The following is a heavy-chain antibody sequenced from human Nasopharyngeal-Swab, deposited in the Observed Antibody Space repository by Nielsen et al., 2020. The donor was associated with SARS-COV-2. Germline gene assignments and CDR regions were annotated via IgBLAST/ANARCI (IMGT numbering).Heavy chain of an antibody. CDR3: ARGLRYCSGTLCYTDAFDI. Sequence: GESLKISCVGSGFIFTTYAINWVRQPAGKGLEWVSGIGTSGDPYYAGSVKGRFTISRENAKNSLYLQLNSVRAGDTAVYYCARGLRYCSGTLCYTDAFDIWGQGTMVTVSS. CDR2: IGTSGDP. J-gene: IGHJ3*02. D-gene: IGHD2-15*01. CDR1: GFIFTTYA. V-gene: IGHV3-13*05.